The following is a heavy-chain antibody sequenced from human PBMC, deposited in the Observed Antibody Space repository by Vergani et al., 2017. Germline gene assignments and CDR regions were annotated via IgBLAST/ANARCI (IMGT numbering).Heavy chain of an antibody. V-gene: IGHV3-20*04. CDR2: VKWNGDST. CDR3: ARRGSGNTDCFDY. Sequence: EVQLVESGGGVVRPGGSLRLSCAASGFTFGDYDMNWVRQAPGKGLEWVSRVKWNGDSTVYADSVKGRFTISRDNAKNSLYLQMTSLRAEDTAFYYCARRGSGNTDCFDYWGQGALVTVSS. D-gene: IGHD3-10*01. CDR1: GFTFGDYD. J-gene: IGHJ4*02.